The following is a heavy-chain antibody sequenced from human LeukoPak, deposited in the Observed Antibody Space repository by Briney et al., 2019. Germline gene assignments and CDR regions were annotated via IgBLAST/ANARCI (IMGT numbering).Heavy chain of an antibody. CDR3: AKVIDYGDYYAYFDY. Sequence: GGSLRLSCAASGFTFSSYAMSWVRQAPGKGLEWVSAISGSGGSTYYADSVKGRFTISRDNSKNTLYLQMNSLRAEDTAVYYCAKVIDYGDYYAYFDYWGQGTLVTVSS. D-gene: IGHD4-17*01. J-gene: IGHJ4*02. CDR1: GFTFSSYA. V-gene: IGHV3-23*01. CDR2: ISGSGGST.